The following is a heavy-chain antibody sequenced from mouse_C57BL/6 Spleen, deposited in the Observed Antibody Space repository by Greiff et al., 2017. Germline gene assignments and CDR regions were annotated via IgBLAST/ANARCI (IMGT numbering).Heavy chain of an antibody. V-gene: IGHV1-53*01. CDR3: ARTLYYDYDFDY. J-gene: IGHJ2*01. CDR2: INPSNGGT. D-gene: IGHD2-4*01. Sequence: QVQLQQPGTELVKPGASVKLSCKASGYTFTSSWMHWVKQRPGQGLEWIGNINPSNGGTKYNEKFKSKATLTVDKSSSTAYMQLSSLTSEDSAIYYCARTLYYDYDFDYWGQGTTLTVSS. CDR1: GYTFTSSW.